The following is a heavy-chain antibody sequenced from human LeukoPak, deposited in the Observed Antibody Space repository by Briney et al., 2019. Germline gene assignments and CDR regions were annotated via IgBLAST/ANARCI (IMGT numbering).Heavy chain of an antibody. V-gene: IGHV4-34*01. CDR2: INHSGST. D-gene: IGHD2-21*01. Sequence: SETLSLTCAVYGGSFSGYYWSWIRQPPGKGLEWIGEINHSGSTNYNPSLKSRVTISVDTSKNQFSLKLSSVTAADTAVYYCAGKRVIAIQRYYFDYWGQGTLVTVSS. CDR1: GGSFSGYY. J-gene: IGHJ4*02. CDR3: AGKRVIAIQRYYFDY.